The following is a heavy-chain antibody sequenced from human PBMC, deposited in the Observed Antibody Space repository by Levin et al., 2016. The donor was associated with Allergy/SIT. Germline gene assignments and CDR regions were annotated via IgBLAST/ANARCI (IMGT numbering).Heavy chain of an antibody. V-gene: IGHV3-23*01. D-gene: IGHD6-19*01. CDR1: GFTFTSYA. CDR2: IIASGGSI. Sequence: GGSLRLSCAASGFTFTSYAMSWVRQAPGKGLECVSVIIASGGSIYYVDSVKGRFTISRDNSKNTLYLQMNSLRAEDTAVYFCAKTQRSSGIDYWGQGTLVTVSS. J-gene: IGHJ4*02. CDR3: AKTQRSSGIDY.